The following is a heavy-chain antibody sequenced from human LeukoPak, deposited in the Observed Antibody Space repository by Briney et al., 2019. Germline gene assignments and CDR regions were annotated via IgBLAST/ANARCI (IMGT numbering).Heavy chain of an antibody. CDR1: GYTFTGYY. J-gene: IGHJ5*02. CDR3: VRGVSDTMVRGVIITHWFDP. V-gene: IGHV1-2*02. Sequence: ASVTVSFKASGYTFTGYYMHWVRQAPGQGLEWMGWINPNSGGTNYAQKFQGRVTMTRDTSISTAYMELSRLRSDDTAVYYCVRGVSDTMVRGVIITHWFDPWGQGTLVAVSS. D-gene: IGHD3-10*01. CDR2: INPNSGGT.